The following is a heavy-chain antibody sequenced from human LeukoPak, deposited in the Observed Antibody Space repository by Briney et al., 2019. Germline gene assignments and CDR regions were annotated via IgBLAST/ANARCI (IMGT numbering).Heavy chain of an antibody. V-gene: IGHV5-51*01. D-gene: IGHD3-3*01. Sequence: GESLKISCKGSGTTFTNYWIGWVRQLHGKGLEWMGIIYPGDSETRNSPSFQGQVTMSVDKSSSTAYLQWATLKASDTAIYFCARLSTRLLDHWGQGTRVTVSS. CDR2: IYPGDSET. CDR1: GTTFTNYW. CDR3: ARLSTRLLDH. J-gene: IGHJ4*02.